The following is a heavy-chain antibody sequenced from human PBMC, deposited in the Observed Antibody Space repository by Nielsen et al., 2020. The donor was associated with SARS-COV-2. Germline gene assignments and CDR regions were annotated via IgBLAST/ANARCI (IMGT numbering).Heavy chain of an antibody. D-gene: IGHD6-13*01. V-gene: IGHV5-51*01. CDR1: GHTLTNYW. CDR2: IYPDDSDT. J-gene: IGHJ4*02. CDR3: ARLPGAAALFDY. Sequence: GESLKISCRGSGHTLTNYWIAWVRQLAGKGLEWMAIIYPDDSDTRYSPSFRGLVTISADKSIGTAYLQWNSLKASDTAMYYCARLPGAAALFDYWGQGTLVTVSS.